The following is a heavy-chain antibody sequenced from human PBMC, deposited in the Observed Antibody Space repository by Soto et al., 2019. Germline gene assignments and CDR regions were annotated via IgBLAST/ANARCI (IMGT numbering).Heavy chain of an antibody. D-gene: IGHD3-22*01. J-gene: IGHJ4*02. CDR2: IDPSDSQT. CDR3: ARQIYDSDTGPNFQYYFDS. V-gene: IGHV5-10-1*01. Sequence: GESLKISCKGSGYSFAGYWITWVRQKPGKGLEWMGRIDPSDSQTYYSPSFRGHVTISVTKSITTVFLQWSSLGASDTAMYYCARQIYDSDTGPNFQYYFDSWGQGTPVTVSS. CDR1: GYSFAGYW.